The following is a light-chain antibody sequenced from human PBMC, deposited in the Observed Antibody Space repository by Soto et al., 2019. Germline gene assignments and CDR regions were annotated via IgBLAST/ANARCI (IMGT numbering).Light chain of an antibody. CDR3: QQYNNLPLT. CDR2: DAS. J-gene: IGKJ4*01. Sequence: DIQMTQSPSSLSACVGDRVTITCQASQDISNSLNWYQQRPGKAPNLLIYDASNLETGVPSRFSGSGSGTHFTLTISSLQPEDIATYHCQQYNNLPLTFGGGTKVDIK. V-gene: IGKV1-33*01. CDR1: QDISNS.